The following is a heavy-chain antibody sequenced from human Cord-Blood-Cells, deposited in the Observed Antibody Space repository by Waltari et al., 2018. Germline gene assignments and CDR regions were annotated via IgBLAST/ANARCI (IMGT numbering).Heavy chain of an antibody. D-gene: IGHD2-2*02. J-gene: IGHJ3*02. V-gene: IGHV1-2*06. CDR1: GYTFTGYY. CDR3: ARFYCSSTSCYITDAFDI. Sequence: QVQLVQSGAEVQKPGASVKVSCKASGYTFTGYYMHWVRQAPGQGLEWMGRINPNSGSTNYAQKFQGRVTMTRDTSISTAYMELSRLRSDDTAVYYCARFYCSSTSCYITDAFDIWGQGTMVTVSS. CDR2: INPNSGST.